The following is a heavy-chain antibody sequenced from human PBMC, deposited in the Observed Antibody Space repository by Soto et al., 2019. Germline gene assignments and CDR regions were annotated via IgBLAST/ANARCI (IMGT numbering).Heavy chain of an antibody. CDR3: AREKLFPESPYYYGMDV. CDR2: ISYDGSNK. D-gene: IGHD3-10*01. Sequence: GGSLRLSCAASGFTFSSYAMHWVRQAPGKGLEWVAVISYDGSNKYYADSVKGRFTISRDNSKNTLYLQMNSLRAEDTAVDYCAREKLFPESPYYYGMDVWGQGTTVTVSS. J-gene: IGHJ6*02. CDR1: GFTFSSYA. V-gene: IGHV3-30-3*01.